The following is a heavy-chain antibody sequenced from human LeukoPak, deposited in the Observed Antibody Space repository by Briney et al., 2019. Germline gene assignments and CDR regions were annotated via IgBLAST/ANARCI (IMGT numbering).Heavy chain of an antibody. Sequence: ASVKVSCKASGYTFTGYYMHWVRQAPGQGLEWMGWINPNSGGTNYAQKFQGRVTMTRDTSISTAYMELSRLRSDDTAVYYCAKSPARIAARHFDYWGQGTLVTVSS. D-gene: IGHD6-6*01. CDR2: INPNSGGT. CDR1: GYTFTGYY. V-gene: IGHV1-2*02. J-gene: IGHJ4*02. CDR3: AKSPARIAARHFDY.